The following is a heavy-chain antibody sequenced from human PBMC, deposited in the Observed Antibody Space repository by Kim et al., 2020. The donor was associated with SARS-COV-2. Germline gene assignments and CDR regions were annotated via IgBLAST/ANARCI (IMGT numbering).Heavy chain of an antibody. Sequence: ASVKGRFTISRNDSKTIAYLQMNSLKTEDTAGYYCSSGGPYSTGWYTYFDYWGQGTLVTVSS. J-gene: IGHJ4*02. V-gene: IGHV3-49*02. CDR3: SSGGPYSTGWYTYFDY. D-gene: IGHD6-19*01.